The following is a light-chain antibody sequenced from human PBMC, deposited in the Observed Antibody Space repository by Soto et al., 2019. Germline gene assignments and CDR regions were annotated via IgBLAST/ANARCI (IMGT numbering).Light chain of an antibody. J-gene: IGLJ3*02. V-gene: IGLV2-11*01. CDR2: DVS. Sequence: QSVLTQPRSVSGSPGQPVTISCTGTSSDVGGYKYVSWYQRHPGEAPKLLIYDVSERPSGVPDRFSGPKSGNTASLTISGLQAEDEADYFCCSFAGSHSVVFGGGTKLTVL. CDR3: CSFAGSHSVV. CDR1: SSDVGGYKY.